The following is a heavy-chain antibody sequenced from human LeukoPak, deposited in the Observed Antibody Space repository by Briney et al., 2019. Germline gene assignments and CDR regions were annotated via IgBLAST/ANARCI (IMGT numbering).Heavy chain of an antibody. Sequence: PGGSLRLSCAASGFTFSSYAMSWVRQAPGKGLEWVSAISGSGGSTYYADSVKGRFTISRDNSKNTLYLQMNSLRAEDTAVYYCAKYVAAAGSLPSYYYYYGMGVWGQGTTVTVSS. V-gene: IGHV3-23*01. CDR2: ISGSGGST. D-gene: IGHD6-13*01. CDR3: AKYVAAAGSLPSYYYYYGMGV. J-gene: IGHJ6*02. CDR1: GFTFSSYA.